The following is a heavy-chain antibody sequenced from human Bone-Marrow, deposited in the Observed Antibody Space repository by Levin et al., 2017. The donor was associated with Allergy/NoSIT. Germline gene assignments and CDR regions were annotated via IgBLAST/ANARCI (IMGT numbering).Heavy chain of an antibody. Sequence: PGGSLRLSCAASGFIFDQHGMSWVRQAPGKGLEWVSGINWNGDSIDYADSVKGRFTISRDNGRNSLYLQMNGLRAADTALYFCARVRLAGYYESTGSYRVTLWYFDLWGRGTLVTVSS. D-gene: IGHD3-22*01. CDR3: ARVRLAGYYESTGSYRVTLWYFDL. CDR2: INWNGDSI. J-gene: IGHJ2*01. CDR1: GFIFDQHG. V-gene: IGHV3-20*04.